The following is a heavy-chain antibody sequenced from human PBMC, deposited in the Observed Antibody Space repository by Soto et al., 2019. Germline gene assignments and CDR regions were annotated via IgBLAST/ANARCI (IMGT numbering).Heavy chain of an antibody. J-gene: IGHJ4*02. V-gene: IGHV1-46*03. CDR1: VYTFTSHY. CDR2: IDPSGGAT. Sequence: QVQLVQSGAEVKKPGASVMVSCRASVYTFTSHYMHWVRQAPGQGLEWMGMIDPSGGATTYAQKFHGRVTITRDTSTTTVYMELSSLRPEDTAVYSCSRGLWQWLFDYWGQGTLVTVSS. CDR3: SRGLWQWLFDY. D-gene: IGHD6-19*01.